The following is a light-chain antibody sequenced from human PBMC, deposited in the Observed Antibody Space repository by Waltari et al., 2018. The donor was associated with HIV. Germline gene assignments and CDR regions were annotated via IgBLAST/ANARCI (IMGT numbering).Light chain of an antibody. J-gene: IGLJ1*01. V-gene: IGLV3-1*01. Sequence: SYELTQPPSVSVSPGQAATITCSGDKLDDKYVCWYQQKPGRSSVFLIDQDDKRLSGLPYRFLGTNSGNPATLAISGTQTMDEADYYCQAWDRGTGVFGTGTTVTVL. CDR3: QAWDRGTGV. CDR1: KLDDKY. CDR2: QDD.